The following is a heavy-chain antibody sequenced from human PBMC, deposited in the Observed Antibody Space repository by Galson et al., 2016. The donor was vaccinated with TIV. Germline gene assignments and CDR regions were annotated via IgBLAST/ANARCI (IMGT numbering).Heavy chain of an antibody. D-gene: IGHD5-12*01. J-gene: IGHJ4*02. V-gene: IGHV3-23*03. CDR3: ATSISTSGAFDY. CDR1: GFTFNNFA. CDR2: IYSGGSK. Sequence: SLRLSCAASGFTFNNFAMTWFRQAPGKGLEWVSVIYSGGSKSYADSVKGRFTISIDTSKNTLSLQMNSLRADDTAAYYCATSISTSGAFDYWGQGTLVTVSA.